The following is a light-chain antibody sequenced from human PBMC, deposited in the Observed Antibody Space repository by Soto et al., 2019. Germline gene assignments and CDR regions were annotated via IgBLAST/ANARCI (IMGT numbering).Light chain of an antibody. J-gene: IGKJ4*01. V-gene: IGKV3-20*01. CDR2: GAG. CDR3: HQYGDSPPT. CDR1: QNVRKY. Sequence: EVVLTQSPGTLSLSPGERLTVSCRASQNVRKYLAWYQQKPGQAPRLVIYGAGTRGTGVPDRFSGSGSGTDFTLTINSLESDDSAVYYCHQYGDSPPTFGGGTKVEL.